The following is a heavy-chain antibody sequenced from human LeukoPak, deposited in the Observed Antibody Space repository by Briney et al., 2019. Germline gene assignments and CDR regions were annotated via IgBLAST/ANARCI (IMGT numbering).Heavy chain of an antibody. D-gene: IGHD6-19*01. V-gene: IGHV3-33*01. J-gene: IGHJ4*02. CDR1: GFIFSSYG. CDR3: ARGTYSSGWHYYFDY. CDR2: IWYDGSNK. Sequence: GGSLRLSCAASGFIFSSYGMHWVRQAPGKGLEWVAVIWYDGSNKYYADSVKGRFTISGDNSKNTLYLQMNSLRAEDTAVYYCARGTYSSGWHYYFDYWGQGTLVTVSS.